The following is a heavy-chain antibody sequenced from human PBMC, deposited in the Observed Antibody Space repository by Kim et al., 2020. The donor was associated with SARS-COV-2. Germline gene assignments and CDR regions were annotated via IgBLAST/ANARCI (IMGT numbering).Heavy chain of an antibody. D-gene: IGHD6-13*01. CDR2: GST. J-gene: IGHJ4*02. Sequence: GSTYYGDSVKGRCTISRDNSKNTVYLQMNSLRDEDTAVYYCAKQLNGLGHYWGQGTLVTVSS. CDR3: AKQLNGLGHY. V-gene: IGHV3-66*01.